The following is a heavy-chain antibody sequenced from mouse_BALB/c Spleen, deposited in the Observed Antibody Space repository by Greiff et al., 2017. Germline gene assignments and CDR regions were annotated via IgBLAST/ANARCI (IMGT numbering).Heavy chain of an antibody. V-gene: IGHV1-63*02. J-gene: IGHJ4*01. Sequence: VQLQESGAELVRPGTSVKISCKASGYTFTNYWLGWVKQRPGHGLEWIGDIYPGGGYTNYNEKFKGKATLTADTSSSTAYMQLSSLTSEDSAVYFCATLNAMDYWGQGTSVTVSS. CDR2: IYPGGGYT. CDR3: ATLNAMDY. CDR1: GYTFTNYW.